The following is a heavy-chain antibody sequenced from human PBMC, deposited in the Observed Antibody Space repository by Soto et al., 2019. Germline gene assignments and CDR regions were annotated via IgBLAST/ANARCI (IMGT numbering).Heavy chain of an antibody. CDR2: INHSGST. CDR1: GGSFSGYY. V-gene: IGHV4-34*01. J-gene: IGHJ3*02. Sequence: SETLSLTCAVYGGSFSGYYWSWIRQPPGKGLEWIGEINHSGSTNYNPSLKSRVTISVDTSKNQFSLKLSSVTAADTAVYYCARRGGDSSGYYSTLPFDIWGQGTMVTVSS. CDR3: ARRGGDSSGYYSTLPFDI. D-gene: IGHD3-22*01.